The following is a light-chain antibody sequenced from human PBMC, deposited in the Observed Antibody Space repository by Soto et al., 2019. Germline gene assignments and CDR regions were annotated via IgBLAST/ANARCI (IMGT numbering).Light chain of an antibody. V-gene: IGKV1-27*01. CDR1: QGISNY. CDR2: AAS. CDR3: QKYNSALT. Sequence: DIQMTQSPSSLSASVGDRVTITCRASQGISNYLAWYQQKPWKVPKLLIYAASTLQSGVPSRFSGSGSGTDFTLTISSLQPEDVATYYCQKYNSALTFGGGTKVEIK. J-gene: IGKJ4*01.